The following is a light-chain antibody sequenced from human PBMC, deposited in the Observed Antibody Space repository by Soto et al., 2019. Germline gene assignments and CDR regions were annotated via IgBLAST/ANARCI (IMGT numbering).Light chain of an antibody. CDR2: GAS. Sequence: EIVMTQSPATLSVSPGERATLSCRASQSVSSNLVWYQQKPGQSPRLLIYGASTRATAIPARFSGSGSGTEFTLTISSLLSEDFAVYYCQQYNNWPQTFGQGTKVEIK. V-gene: IGKV3-15*01. J-gene: IGKJ1*01. CDR1: QSVSSN. CDR3: QQYNNWPQT.